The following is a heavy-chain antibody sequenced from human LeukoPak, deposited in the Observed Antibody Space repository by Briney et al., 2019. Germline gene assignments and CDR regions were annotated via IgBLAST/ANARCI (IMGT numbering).Heavy chain of an antibody. CDR3: ARGTSGGYEGDY. D-gene: IGHD1-1*01. Sequence: QPGGSLRLSCAASGFTFSSYGMHWVRQAPGKGLEWVAVIWYDGSNKYYADSVEGRFTISRDNSKNTLYLQMNSLRAEDTAVYYCARGTSGGYEGDYWGQGTLVTVSS. J-gene: IGHJ4*02. CDR1: GFTFSSYG. CDR2: IWYDGSNK. V-gene: IGHV3-33*01.